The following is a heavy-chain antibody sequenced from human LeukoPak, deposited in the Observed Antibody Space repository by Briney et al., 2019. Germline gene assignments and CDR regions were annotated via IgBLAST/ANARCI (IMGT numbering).Heavy chain of an antibody. CDR3: AKGRGYSYGYLADY. V-gene: IGHV3-7*03. CDR2: MNGDGSQI. Sequence: GGSLRLSCAASGFTFSGHWMSWVRQAPAKGLEWVAHMNGDGSQIYYMDFVKGRFTISRDNAKNSLYLQMNSLRAEDTALYYCAKGRGYSYGYLADYWGQGTLVTVSS. CDR1: GFTFSGHW. D-gene: IGHD5-18*01. J-gene: IGHJ4*02.